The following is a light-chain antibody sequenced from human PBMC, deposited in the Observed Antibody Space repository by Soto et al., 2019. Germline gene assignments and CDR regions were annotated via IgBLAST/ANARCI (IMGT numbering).Light chain of an antibody. CDR3: QQRKSWPAIT. CDR1: QSVSSS. J-gene: IGKJ5*01. Sequence: IVLTPSPATLSLSPGDRSTLSCRASQSVSSSLVWYQHKPGQAPRFLIYDASKRATGTPARFSGSGSGTDFTLTISSLEPEDFAVYYCQQRKSWPAITFGQGTRLEI. V-gene: IGKV3-11*01. CDR2: DAS.